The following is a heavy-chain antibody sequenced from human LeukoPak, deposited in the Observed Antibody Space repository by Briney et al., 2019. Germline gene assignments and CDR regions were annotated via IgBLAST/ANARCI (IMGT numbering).Heavy chain of an antibody. CDR3: VRDGAVVTSGSYSWIYFQH. Sequence: GGSLRLSCAGSGFTFSSYSMNWVRHAPGKGLEWVSYIGHTGSITDYADSVKGRFTISRDNAKNSLYLQMNTLRAEDTAVYYCVRDGAVVTSGSYSWIYFQHWGQGTLVTVSS. CDR1: GFTFSSYS. CDR2: IGHTGSIT. J-gene: IGHJ1*01. D-gene: IGHD3-10*01. V-gene: IGHV3-48*01.